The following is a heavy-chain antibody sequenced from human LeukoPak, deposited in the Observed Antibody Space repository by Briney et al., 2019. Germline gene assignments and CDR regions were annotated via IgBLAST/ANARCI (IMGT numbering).Heavy chain of an antibody. J-gene: IGHJ6*03. Sequence: SETLSLTCTVSGDSISSYYWSWIRQPPGKGLEWIGYIYYSGSTNYNPSLKSRVTISVDTSKNQFSLKLSSVTAADTAVYYCARSVEGYCRGGSCYYYSYYMDVWGKGTTVTVSS. CDR2: IYYSGST. CDR3: ARSVEGYCRGGSCYYYSYYMDV. CDR1: GDSISSYY. V-gene: IGHV4-59*01. D-gene: IGHD2-15*01.